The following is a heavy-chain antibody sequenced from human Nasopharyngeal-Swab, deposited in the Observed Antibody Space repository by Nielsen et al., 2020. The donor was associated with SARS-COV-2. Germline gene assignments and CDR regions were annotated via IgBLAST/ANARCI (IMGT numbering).Heavy chain of an antibody. CDR1: GYTFTSYG. J-gene: IGHJ6*02. CDR3: ARSEATVVTTYYYYGMDV. CDR2: ISAYNGNT. D-gene: IGHD4-23*01. V-gene: IGHV1-18*01. Sequence: ASVKVSCKASGYTFTSYGISWVRQAPGQGLEWMGWISAYNGNTNYAQKLQGRVTMTTDTSTSTAYMELRSLRSDDTAVYYCARSEATVVTTYYYYGMDVWGQGTTVTVS.